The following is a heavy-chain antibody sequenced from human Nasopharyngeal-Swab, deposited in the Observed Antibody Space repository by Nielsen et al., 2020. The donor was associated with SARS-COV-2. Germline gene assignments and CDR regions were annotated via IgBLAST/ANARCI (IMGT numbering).Heavy chain of an antibody. Sequence: ASVKVSCKASGYTFTSYYMHWVRQAPGQGLEWMGIINPSGGSTSYAQKFQGRVTMTRDTSTSTVYMELSSLRSEDTAVYYCARDGIAAAGPRLYYYYYGMDVWGQGTTVTVSS. CDR1: GYTFTSYY. CDR3: ARDGIAAAGPRLYYYYYGMDV. CDR2: INPSGGST. V-gene: IGHV1-46*01. J-gene: IGHJ6*02. D-gene: IGHD6-13*01.